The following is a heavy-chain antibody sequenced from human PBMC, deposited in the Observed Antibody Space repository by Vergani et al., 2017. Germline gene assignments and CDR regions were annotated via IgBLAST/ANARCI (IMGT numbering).Heavy chain of an antibody. CDR1: GFTLSSYS. CDR2: ISSSSSYI. V-gene: IGHV3-21*01. Sequence: EVQLVESGGGLVKPGGSLRLSCAASGFTLSSYSMNWVRQAPGKGLEWVSSISSSSSYIYYADSVKGRFTISRDNAKNSLYLQMNSLRAEYTAVYYCARVRGSSGTGGYWGQGTLVTVSS. CDR3: ARVRGSSGTGGY. J-gene: IGHJ4*02. D-gene: IGHD6-19*01.